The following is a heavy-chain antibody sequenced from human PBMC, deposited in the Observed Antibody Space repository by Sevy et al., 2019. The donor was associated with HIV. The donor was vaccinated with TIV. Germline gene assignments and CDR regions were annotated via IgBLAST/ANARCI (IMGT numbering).Heavy chain of an antibody. CDR3: AAGTGTSDFDY. J-gene: IGHJ4*02. Sequence: GGFLRLSCAASGFTFSEAWMSWVRQAPGKGLEWVGRIKSKTDAATRDFAAPVRGRFSISRDDSANTVYLVMNNLQPEDTGVYYCAAGTGTSDFDYWGQGTLVTVSS. CDR2: IKSKTDAATR. CDR1: GFTFSEAW. D-gene: IGHD1-7*01. V-gene: IGHV3-15*01.